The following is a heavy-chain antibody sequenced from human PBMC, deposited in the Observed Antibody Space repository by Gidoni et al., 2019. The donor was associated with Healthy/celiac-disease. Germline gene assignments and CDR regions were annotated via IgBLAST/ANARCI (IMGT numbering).Heavy chain of an antibody. D-gene: IGHD4-17*01. CDR1: GLTVSSNY. CDR2: IYSGGST. V-gene: IGHV3-53*04. CDR3: ARDGGSYGTFAY. J-gene: IGHJ4*02. Sequence: EVQLVESVGGLVKTGGSLRRSCAASGLTVSSNYISWVRHAPGKGLEWVSVIYSGGSTYYADSVKVRFTISRHNSKTTLYLQMNSLIAEYTAVYYCARDGGSYGTFAYWGQGTLFTVSS.